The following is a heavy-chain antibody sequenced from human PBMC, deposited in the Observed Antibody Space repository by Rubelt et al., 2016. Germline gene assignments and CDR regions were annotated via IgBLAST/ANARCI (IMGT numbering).Heavy chain of an antibody. CDR3: ASLSSSSHDAFDI. CDR1: GYSFTSYW. J-gene: IGHJ3*02. V-gene: IGHV5-51*01. Sequence: EVQLVQSGAEVKKPGESLKISCKGSGYSFTSYWIGWVRQMPGKGLEWMGIIYPGDSDTRYSPSFQGQGTSSAHKSISTAYLQWSSLKASDTAMYYCASLSSSSHDAFDIWGQGTMVTVSS. CDR2: IYPGDSDT. D-gene: IGHD6-6*01.